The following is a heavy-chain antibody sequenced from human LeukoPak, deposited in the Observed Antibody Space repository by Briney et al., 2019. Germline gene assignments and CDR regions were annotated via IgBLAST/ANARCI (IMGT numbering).Heavy chain of an antibody. CDR1: GGSISSSSYY. D-gene: IGHD6-13*01. J-gene: IGHJ4*02. Sequence: SETLSLTCTVSGGSISSSSYYWGWIRQPPGKGLEWTGSIYYSGSTYYNPSLKNRVTISVDTSNNQFSLKLSSVTAADTAVYYCARGPIAAAGTDYWGQGTLVTVSS. V-gene: IGHV4-39*07. CDR2: IYYSGST. CDR3: ARGPIAAAGTDY.